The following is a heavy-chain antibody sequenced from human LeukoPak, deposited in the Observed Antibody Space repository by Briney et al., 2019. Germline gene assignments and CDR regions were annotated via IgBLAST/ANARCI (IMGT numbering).Heavy chain of an antibody. CDR1: GFTFSSYA. CDR3: ARADEYYYDSSGSDDAFDI. D-gene: IGHD3-22*01. V-gene: IGHV3-30-3*01. J-gene: IGHJ3*02. CDR2: ITYDGSNK. Sequence: GRSLRLSCAASGFTFSSYAMHWVRQAPGKGLEWVAVITYDGSNKYYADSVKGRFTISRDNSKNTLYLQMNSLRAEDTAVYYCARADEYYYDSSGSDDAFDIWGQGTMVTVSS.